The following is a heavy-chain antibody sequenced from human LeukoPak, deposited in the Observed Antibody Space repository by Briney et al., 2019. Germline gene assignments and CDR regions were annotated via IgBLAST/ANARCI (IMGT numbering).Heavy chain of an antibody. CDR1: GGSISSGSYY. CDR2: IYTSGST. CDR3: ARVDGSGTLDY. V-gene: IGHV4-61*02. Sequence: SQTLSLTCTVSGGSISSGSYYWSWIRQPAGKGLEWIGRIYTSGSTNYNPSLKSRVTISVDTSKNQFSPKLSSVTAADTAVYYCARVDGSGTLDYWGQGTLVTVSS. J-gene: IGHJ4*02. D-gene: IGHD5-24*01.